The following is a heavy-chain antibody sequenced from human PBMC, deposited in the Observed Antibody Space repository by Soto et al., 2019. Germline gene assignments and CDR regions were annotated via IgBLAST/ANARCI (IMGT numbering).Heavy chain of an antibody. V-gene: IGHV1-2*02. Sequence: ASVKVSCKACGYTFTGYYMHWVLQAPGQGLEWMGWINPNSGGTNYAQKFQGRVTMTRDTSISTAYMELSRLRSDDTAVYYCARDLAARDYYYGMDVWGQGTTVTVSS. CDR2: INPNSGGT. CDR1: GYTFTGYY. CDR3: ARDLAARDYYYGMDV. J-gene: IGHJ6*02. D-gene: IGHD6-13*01.